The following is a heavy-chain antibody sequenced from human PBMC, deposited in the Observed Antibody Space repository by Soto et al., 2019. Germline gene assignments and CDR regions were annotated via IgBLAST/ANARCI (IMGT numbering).Heavy chain of an antibody. Sequence: PSETLSLTCTVSGGSISSYYWSWIRQPPGKGLEWIGYIYYSGSTNYNPSLKSRVTISVDTSKNQFSLKLSSVTAADTAVYYCARNAPKNIVVVPAALDYWGQGTLVTVSS. J-gene: IGHJ4*02. CDR3: ARNAPKNIVVVPAALDY. D-gene: IGHD2-2*01. CDR2: IYYSGST. CDR1: GGSISSYY. V-gene: IGHV4-59*01.